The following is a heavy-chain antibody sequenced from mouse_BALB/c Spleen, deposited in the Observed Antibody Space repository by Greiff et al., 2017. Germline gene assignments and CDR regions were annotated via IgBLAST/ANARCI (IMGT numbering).Heavy chain of an antibody. CDR2: INPNNGGT. D-gene: IGHD2-10*02. V-gene: IGHV1-18*01. CDR1: GYTFTDYN. J-gene: IGHJ1*01. Sequence: EVKLMESGPELVKPGASVKIPCKASGYTFTDYNMDWVKQSHGKSLEWIGDINPNNGGTIYNQKFKGKATLTVDKSSSTAYMELRSLTSEDTAVYYCARSNAAPSYWYFDVWGAGTTVTVSS. CDR3: ARSNAAPSYWYFDV.